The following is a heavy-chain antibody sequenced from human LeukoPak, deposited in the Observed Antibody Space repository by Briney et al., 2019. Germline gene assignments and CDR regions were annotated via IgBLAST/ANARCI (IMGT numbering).Heavy chain of an antibody. Sequence: PSETLSLTCTVSGGSISSYYWSWIRHPPGKGLEWIGYIYYSGSTNYNPSLKSRVTISVDTSKNQFSLKLSSVTAADTAVYYCARDTPPRDTYYYDSSGYYLGAFDIWGQGTMVTVSS. CDR3: ARDTPPRDTYYYDSSGYYLGAFDI. J-gene: IGHJ3*02. CDR1: GGSISSYY. V-gene: IGHV4-59*01. D-gene: IGHD3-22*01. CDR2: IYYSGST.